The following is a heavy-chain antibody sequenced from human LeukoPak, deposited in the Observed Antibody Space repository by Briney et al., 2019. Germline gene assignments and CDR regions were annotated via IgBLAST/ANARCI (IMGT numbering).Heavy chain of an antibody. Sequence: ASVKVSCKASGYTFTGYYMHWVRQAPGQGLEWMGWINPNSGGTNYAQKFQGRVTMTRDTSTSTVYMELSSLRSEDTAVYYCARDVALVVVAANNWFDPWGQGTLVTVSS. D-gene: IGHD2-15*01. CDR3: ARDVALVVVAANNWFDP. V-gene: IGHV1-2*02. J-gene: IGHJ5*02. CDR1: GYTFTGYY. CDR2: INPNSGGT.